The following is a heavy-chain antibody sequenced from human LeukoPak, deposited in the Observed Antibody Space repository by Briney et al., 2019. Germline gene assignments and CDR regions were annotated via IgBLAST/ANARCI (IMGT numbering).Heavy chain of an antibody. CDR2: ISGSGGRT. CDR3: AKDPHDYVWGSYRDDAFDI. J-gene: IGHJ3*02. D-gene: IGHD3-16*02. CDR1: GFTFSTYA. Sequence: GSLRLSCAASGFTFSTYAMSWVRQAPGKGLEWVSSISGSGGRTYNADSVKGRFTISRDNSKNTLYLQMNSLRGEDTAVHYCAKDPHDYVWGSYRDDAFDIWGQGTMVTVSS. V-gene: IGHV3-23*01.